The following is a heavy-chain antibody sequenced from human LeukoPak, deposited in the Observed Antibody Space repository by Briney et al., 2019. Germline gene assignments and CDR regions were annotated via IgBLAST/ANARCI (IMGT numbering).Heavy chain of an antibody. J-gene: IGHJ4*02. CDR3: ARDGFLEWLALIDY. CDR1: GYTFTSYG. Sequence: ASVTVSCKASGYTFTSYGISWVRQAPGQGLEWMGWISAYNGNTNYAQELQGRVTMTTDTSTSTAYMELRSLRSDDTAVYYCARDGFLEWLALIDYWGQGTLVTVSS. CDR2: ISAYNGNT. D-gene: IGHD3-3*01. V-gene: IGHV1-18*01.